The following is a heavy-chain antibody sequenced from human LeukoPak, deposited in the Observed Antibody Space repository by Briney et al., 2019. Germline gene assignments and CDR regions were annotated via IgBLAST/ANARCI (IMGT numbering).Heavy chain of an antibody. CDR3: TRHSDTYCSRANCYVDNFYGLDV. D-gene: IGHD2-2*01. J-gene: IGHJ6*02. CDR1: GFTFSGSA. CDR2: IRSRANSYVT. V-gene: IGHV3-73*01. Sequence: QPGGSLRLSCAASGFTFSGSAIHWVRQASGKGLEWVGRIRSRANSYVTAYAAAVTGRFIISRDGSSNTAYLQMNSLTTEDTAVYYCTRHSDTYCSRANCYVDNFYGLDVWGQGTRVTVSS.